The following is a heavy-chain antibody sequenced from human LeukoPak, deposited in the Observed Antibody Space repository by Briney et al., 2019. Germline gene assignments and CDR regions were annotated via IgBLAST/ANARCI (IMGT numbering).Heavy chain of an antibody. Sequence: SETLSLTCAVYGGSFSGYYWSWIRQPPGKGLEWIGEINHSGSTNYNPSLKSRVTISVDTSKNQFSLKLSSVTAADTAVYYCAKPPESSGGYWGQGTLVTVSS. D-gene: IGHD1-14*01. CDR2: INHSGST. J-gene: IGHJ4*02. CDR3: AKPPESSGGY. CDR1: GGSFSGYY. V-gene: IGHV4-34*01.